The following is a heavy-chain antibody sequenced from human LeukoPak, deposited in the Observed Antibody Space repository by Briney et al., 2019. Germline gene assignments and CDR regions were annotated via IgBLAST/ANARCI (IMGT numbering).Heavy chain of an antibody. Sequence: GESLKISCKGSGYSFTTYWIGWVRQMPGKGLEWMGIINPGDSDIRYSPSFQGQVTISVDKSISTAYLQWSSLKASDTAMYYCARDFWSGYGVNWFDPWGQGTLVTVSS. D-gene: IGHD3-3*01. J-gene: IGHJ5*02. CDR1: GYSFTTYW. CDR2: INPGDSDI. V-gene: IGHV5-51*01. CDR3: ARDFWSGYGVNWFDP.